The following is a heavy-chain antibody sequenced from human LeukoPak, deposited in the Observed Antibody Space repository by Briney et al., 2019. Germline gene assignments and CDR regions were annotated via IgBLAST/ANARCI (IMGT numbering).Heavy chain of an antibody. V-gene: IGHV3-53*01. D-gene: IGHD7-27*01. J-gene: IGHJ4*02. CDR1: GFTVSNNY. CDR3: ARRLPTAWGADY. CDR2: IYSGGST. Sequence: GGSLRLSCAASGFTVSNNYMTWVRQAPGKGPEWVSVIYSGGSTYYPDSVKGRFTISRDNSKNTLYLQMNSLRAEDTAVYYCARRLPTAWGADYWGQGTLVTVSS.